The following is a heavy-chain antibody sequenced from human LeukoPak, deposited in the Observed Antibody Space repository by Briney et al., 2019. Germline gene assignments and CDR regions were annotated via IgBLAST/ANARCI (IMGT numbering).Heavy chain of an antibody. CDR1: GFTFSSYS. CDR3: ARDNRGAFDI. Sequence: GGSLRLSCAASGFTFSSYSMNWVRQAPGKGLEWVASISRSSSYIYYADSVKGRFTISRDNAKNSLYLQMNSLRAEDTAVYYCARDNRGAFDIWGQGTMVTVSS. CDR2: ISRSSSYI. J-gene: IGHJ3*02. D-gene: IGHD3-10*01. V-gene: IGHV3-21*01.